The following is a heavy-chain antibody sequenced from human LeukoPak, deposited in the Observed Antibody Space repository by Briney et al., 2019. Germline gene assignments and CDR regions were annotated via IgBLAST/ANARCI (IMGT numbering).Heavy chain of an antibody. D-gene: IGHD3-10*01. V-gene: IGHV1-2*02. CDR1: GYTLTELS. CDR2: INPNSGGT. Sequence: APVKVSCKVSGYTLTELSIHWVRQAPGQGLEWMGWINPNSGGTNYAQKFQGRVTMTRDTSISTAYMELSRLRSDDTAVYYCARDDGSGSYEYWGQGTLVTVSS. CDR3: ARDDGSGSYEY. J-gene: IGHJ4*02.